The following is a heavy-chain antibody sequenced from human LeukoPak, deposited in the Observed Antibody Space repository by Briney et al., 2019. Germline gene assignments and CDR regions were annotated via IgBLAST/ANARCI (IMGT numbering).Heavy chain of an antibody. CDR3: AKSGSLSGCSGGSCYADY. CDR2: ISGSGGST. Sequence: PGGSLRLSCAASGFTFSSYSMSWVRQAPGKGLEWVSAISGSGGSTYYADSVKGRFTISRDNSKNTLYLQMNSLRAEDTAVYYCAKSGSLSGCSGGSCYADYWGQGTLVTVSS. V-gene: IGHV3-23*01. J-gene: IGHJ4*02. CDR1: GFTFSSYS. D-gene: IGHD2-15*01.